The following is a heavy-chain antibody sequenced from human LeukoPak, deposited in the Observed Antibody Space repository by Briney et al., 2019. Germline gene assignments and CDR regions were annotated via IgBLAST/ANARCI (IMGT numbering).Heavy chain of an antibody. CDR2: IYYSGST. D-gene: IGHD2-21*01. V-gene: IGHV4-31*03. CDR3: ARAPWGGGDQYYYYGMDV. CDR1: GGSISSSSYY. J-gene: IGHJ6*02. Sequence: PSETLSLTCTVSGGSISSSSYYWGWIRQHPGKGLEWIGYIYYSGSTYYNPSLKSRVTISVDTSKNQFSLKLSSVTAADTAVYYCARAPWGGGDQYYYYGMDVWGQGTTVTVSS.